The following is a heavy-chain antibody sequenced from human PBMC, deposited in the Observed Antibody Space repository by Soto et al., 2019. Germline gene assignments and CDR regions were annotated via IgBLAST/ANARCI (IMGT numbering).Heavy chain of an antibody. CDR3: AGAVAGTRGNWFDP. D-gene: IGHD6-19*01. CDR1: GGTFSSYA. V-gene: IGHV1-69*13. CDR2: IIPIFGTA. Sequence: WASVKVSCKASGGTFSSYAISWVRQAPGQGLEWMGGIIPIFGTANYAQKFQGRVTITADESTSTAYMELSSLRSEDTAVYYCAGAVAGTRGNWFDPWGQGTLVTVSS. J-gene: IGHJ5*02.